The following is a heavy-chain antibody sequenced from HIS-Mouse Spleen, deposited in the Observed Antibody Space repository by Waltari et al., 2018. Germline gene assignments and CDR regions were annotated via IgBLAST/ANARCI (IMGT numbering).Heavy chain of an antibody. J-gene: IGHJ3*02. Sequence: QVQLVQSGAEVKKPGASVKVSCKASGYTFTGYYMHWVRQAPGQGLEWMGWNNHNSGGTNYAQKFQGRVTMTRDTSISTAYMELSRLRSDDTAVYYCARGTGTDAFDIWGQGTMVTVSS. CDR1: GYTFTGYY. CDR2: NNHNSGGT. D-gene: IGHD1-1*01. CDR3: ARGTGTDAFDI. V-gene: IGHV1-2*02.